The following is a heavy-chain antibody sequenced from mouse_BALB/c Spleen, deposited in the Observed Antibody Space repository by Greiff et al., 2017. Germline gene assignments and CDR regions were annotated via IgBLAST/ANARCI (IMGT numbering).Heavy chain of an antibody. CDR1: GYTFTSYW. J-gene: IGHJ1*01. CDR2: IYPSDSYT. V-gene: IGHV1-69*02. Sequence: QVQLQQPGAELVRPGASVKLSCKASGYTFTSYWINWVKQRPGQGLEWIGNIYPSDSYTNYNQKFKDKATLTVDKSSSTAYMQLSSPTSEDSAVYYCTRHYSVQSSYGYFDDWGAGTTVTVSS. D-gene: IGHD2-12*01. CDR3: TRHYSVQSSYGYFDD.